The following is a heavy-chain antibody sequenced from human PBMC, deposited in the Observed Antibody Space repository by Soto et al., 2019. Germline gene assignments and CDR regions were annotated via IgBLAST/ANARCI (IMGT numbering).Heavy chain of an antibody. J-gene: IGHJ4*02. V-gene: IGHV2-5*02. CDR3: AHLVTAGDSEYFDF. CDR2: IYWDDDK. CDR1: GFSLNTPGGG. D-gene: IGHD3-3*01. Sequence: QITLRESGPTVVKPTQTLTLTCTFSGFSLNTPGGGVGWIRQPPGKALEWVALIYWDDDKRYNPSLKRRLVITKDSSKNQVVLTMTNVDPVGTATYYCAHLVTAGDSEYFDFWGQGTLVPVSP.